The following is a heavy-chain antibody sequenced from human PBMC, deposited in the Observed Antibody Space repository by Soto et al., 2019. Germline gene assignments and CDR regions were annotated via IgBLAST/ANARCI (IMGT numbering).Heavy chain of an antibody. D-gene: IGHD3-3*01. CDR1: GGTFNNFA. Sequence: QVQLVQSGPEVKKPGSSVKVSCKSSGGTFNNFAFNWVRQAPGQGLEGMAGIIIVFVTPHYAQRFQGRVTTTAEESKSTAYMELTSLTAEDTAVYFCAAKSGCPYDFDHWGQGTLVTVSS. CDR3: AAKSGCPYDFDH. J-gene: IGHJ4*02. CDR2: IIIVFVTP. V-gene: IGHV1-69*01.